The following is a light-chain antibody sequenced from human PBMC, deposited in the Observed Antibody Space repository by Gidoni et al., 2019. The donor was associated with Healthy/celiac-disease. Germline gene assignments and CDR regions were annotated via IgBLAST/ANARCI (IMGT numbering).Light chain of an antibody. J-gene: IGKJ3*01. V-gene: IGKV3-20*01. Sequence: ESVLTQSPGTLSLSPGERATLSCRASQSVSSSYLAWYQQKPGQAPRLLIYGASSRATGIPDRFSGIGSGTDFTLTISRLEPEDFAVYYCQQYGSSPLFTFGPGTKVDIK. CDR3: QQYGSSPLFT. CDR1: QSVSSSY. CDR2: GAS.